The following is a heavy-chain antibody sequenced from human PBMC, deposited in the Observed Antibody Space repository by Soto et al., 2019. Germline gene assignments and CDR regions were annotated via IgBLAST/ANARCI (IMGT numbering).Heavy chain of an antibody. CDR2: IYHSGST. V-gene: IGHV4-30-2*01. J-gene: IGHJ5*02. CDR3: ARDRAAAGHHRWFDP. D-gene: IGHD6-13*01. CDR1: GGSISSGGYS. Sequence: SETLSLTCAVSGGSISSGGYSWSWIRQPPGKGLEWIGYIYHSGSTYYNPSLKSRVTISVDTSKNQFSLKLSSVTAADTAVYYCARDRAAAGHHRWFDPWGQGTLVTVSS.